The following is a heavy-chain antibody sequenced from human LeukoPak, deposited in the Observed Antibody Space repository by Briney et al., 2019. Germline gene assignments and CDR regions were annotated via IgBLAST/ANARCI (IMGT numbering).Heavy chain of an antibody. CDR1: GGSISSYY. V-gene: IGHV4-59*01. CDR3: ARGVGAAAGAGDYYYGMDV. D-gene: IGHD6-13*01. J-gene: IGHJ6*02. CDR2: IYYSGST. Sequence: SETLSLTCTVSGGSISSYYWSWIRQPPGKGLEWIGYIYYSGSTNYNPSLKSRVTISVDTSKNQFSLKLSSVTAADTAVYYCARGVGAAAGAGDYYYGMDVWGQGTTVTVSS.